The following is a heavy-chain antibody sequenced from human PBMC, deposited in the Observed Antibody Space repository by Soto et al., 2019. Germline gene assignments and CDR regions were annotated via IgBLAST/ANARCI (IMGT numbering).Heavy chain of an antibody. J-gene: IGHJ3*02. V-gene: IGHV1-46*01. CDR1: GYTFTSYY. CDR2: INPSGGST. D-gene: IGHD3-22*01. CDR3: AAAQYYYDSSGYYRQGAFDI. Sequence: GASVKVSCKASGYTFTSYYMHWVRQAPGQGLEWMGIINPSGGSTSYAQKFQGRVTMTRDTSTSTVYMELSSLRSEDTAVYYCAAAQYYYDSSGYYRQGAFDIWGQGTMVTVSS.